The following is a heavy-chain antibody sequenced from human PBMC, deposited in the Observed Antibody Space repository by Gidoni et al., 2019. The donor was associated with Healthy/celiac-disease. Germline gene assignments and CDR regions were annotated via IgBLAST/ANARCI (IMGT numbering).Heavy chain of an antibody. J-gene: IGHJ6*03. CDR3: ARGPSIAAAGRAAYYYYMDV. V-gene: IGHV4-34*01. CDR2: INHSGST. CDR1: GGSFSGYY. D-gene: IGHD6-13*01. Sequence: QVQLQQWGAGLLKPSETLSLTCAVYGGSFSGYYWSWIREPPGKGLEWIGDINHSGSTNYNPSLKSRVTISVDTSKNQFSLTLSSVTAADTAVYYCARGPSIAAAGRAAYYYYMDVWGKGTTVTVSS.